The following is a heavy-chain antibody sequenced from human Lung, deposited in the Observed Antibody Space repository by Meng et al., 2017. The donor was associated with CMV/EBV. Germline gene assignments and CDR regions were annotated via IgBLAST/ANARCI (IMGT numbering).Heavy chain of an antibody. CDR1: GYTFTSYY. CDR3: ARDLAAAGTGSGWDYYYYGMDV. V-gene: IGHV1-46*01. CDR2: INPSGGST. D-gene: IGHD6-13*01. J-gene: IGHJ6*02. Sequence: ASVKVSCKASGYTFTSYYMHWVRQAPGQGLEWMGIINPSGGSTSYAQKFQGRVTMTRDTSTSTVYMELSSLRSEDTAVYYCARDLAAAGTGSGWDYYYYGMDVWGQGXTVTVSS.